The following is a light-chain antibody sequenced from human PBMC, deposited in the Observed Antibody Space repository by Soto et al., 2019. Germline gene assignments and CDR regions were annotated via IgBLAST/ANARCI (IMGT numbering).Light chain of an antibody. V-gene: IGKV1-39*01. CDR2: TAS. J-gene: IGKJ2*01. CDR1: QYISNY. Sequence: DIKMTQSPSSLSASVGDRVTITCRASQYISNYLNWYQQKSGTAPKLLIHTASTLQSGVPSRFSGRGSGPDFTLTNSSVQPDDFAIYFCQQSYSTPPTFGQGTTLEIK. CDR3: QQSYSTPPT.